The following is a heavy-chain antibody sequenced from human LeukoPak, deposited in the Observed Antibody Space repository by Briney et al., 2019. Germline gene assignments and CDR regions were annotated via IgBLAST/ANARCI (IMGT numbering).Heavy chain of an antibody. J-gene: IGHJ3*02. D-gene: IGHD3-3*01. V-gene: IGHV3-21*01. CDR1: GFTFSSYS. CDR2: ISSSSSYI. Sequence: GGSLRLSCAASGFTFSSYSMNWVRQAPGKGLEWVSSISSSSSYIYYADSVKGRFTISRDNAKNSLYLQMNSLRAEDTAVYYCARDQHYDEAFDIWGQGTMVTVSS. CDR3: ARDQHYDEAFDI.